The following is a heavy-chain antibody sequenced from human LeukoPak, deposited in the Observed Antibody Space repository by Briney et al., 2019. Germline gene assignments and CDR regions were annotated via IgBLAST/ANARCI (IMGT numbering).Heavy chain of an antibody. CDR1: GGTFSSYA. Sequence: SVKVSCKASGGTFSSYAISWVRQAPGQGLEWMGGIIPIFGTANYAQKFQGRVTITTDESTSTAYMELSSLGSGDTAVYYCATARASGSYGGYYYYYYMDVWGKGTTVTVSS. D-gene: IGHD1-26*01. CDR3: ATARASGSYGGYYYYYYMDV. CDR2: IIPIFGTA. J-gene: IGHJ6*03. V-gene: IGHV1-69*05.